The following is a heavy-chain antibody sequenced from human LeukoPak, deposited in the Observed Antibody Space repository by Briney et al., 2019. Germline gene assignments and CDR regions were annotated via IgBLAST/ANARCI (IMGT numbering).Heavy chain of an antibody. CDR3: AGENDYGGTQLLDY. CDR1: GGSISSYY. V-gene: IGHV4-4*07. D-gene: IGHD4-23*01. Sequence: PSETLSLTCTVSGGSISSYYWSWIRQPAGKGLEWIGRIYTSGSTNYNPSLKSRVTMSVDTSKNQFSLKLSSVTAADTAVYYCAGENDYGGTQLLDYWGQGTLVTVSS. CDR2: IYTSGST. J-gene: IGHJ4*02.